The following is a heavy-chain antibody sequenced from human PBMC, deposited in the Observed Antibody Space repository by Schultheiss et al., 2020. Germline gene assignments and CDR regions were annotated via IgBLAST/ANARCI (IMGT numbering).Heavy chain of an antibody. J-gene: IGHJ4*02. Sequence: VESLKISCKGAGYSFTSYWIGWVRQMPRKGLEWMGIIYPGDSDTRYSPSFQGQVTISADKSISTAYLQWSSLKASDTAMYYCARTYYYDSSGYFGYYFDYWGQGTLVTVSS. CDR2: IYPGDSDT. V-gene: IGHV5-51*01. D-gene: IGHD3-22*01. CDR3: ARTYYYDSSGYFGYYFDY. CDR1: GYSFTSYW.